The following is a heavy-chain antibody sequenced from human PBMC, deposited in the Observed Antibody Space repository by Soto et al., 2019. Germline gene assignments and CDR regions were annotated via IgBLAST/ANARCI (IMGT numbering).Heavy chain of an antibody. CDR2: IYYSGST. Sequence: SETLSLTCTVSGGSISSYYWSWIRQPPGKGLEWIGYIYYSGSTNYNPSLKSRVTISIDTSKNQFSLNLSSVIAADTAVYYCARGRVGGFDYWGQGTQVTVSS. D-gene: IGHD3-10*01. J-gene: IGHJ4*02. CDR3: ARGRVGGFDY. V-gene: IGHV4-59*01. CDR1: GGSISSYY.